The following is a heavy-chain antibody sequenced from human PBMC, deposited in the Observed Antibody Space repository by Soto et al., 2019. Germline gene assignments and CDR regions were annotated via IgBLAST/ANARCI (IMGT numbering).Heavy chain of an antibody. CDR3: SRQGYRGSGTTSTTFDS. CDR1: GFTFKNYY. V-gene: IGHV3-7*03. Sequence: PGGSLRLSCAASGFTFKNYYMMWVRQAPGKGLEWVANIKEDGSEGPYVDSVKGRFTVSRDNTQNSLYLQMDSLRVEATAVYYLSRQGYRGSGTTSTTFDSWGQGTLVTVSS. J-gene: IGHJ4*02. CDR2: IKEDGSEG. D-gene: IGHD1-7*01.